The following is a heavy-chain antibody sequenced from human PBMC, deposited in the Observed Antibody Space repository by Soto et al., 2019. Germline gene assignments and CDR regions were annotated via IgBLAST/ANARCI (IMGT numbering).Heavy chain of an antibody. CDR1: GFTFSRYA. V-gene: IGHV3-7*01. CDR3: AREPRTFDY. Sequence: PGGSLRLSCAVSGFTFSRYAMSWVRQAPGKGLEWVANIKQDGSEKYYVDSVKGRFTISRDNAKNSPYLQMNSLRAEDTAVYYCAREPRTFDYWGQGTLVTVSS. CDR2: IKQDGSEK. J-gene: IGHJ4*02.